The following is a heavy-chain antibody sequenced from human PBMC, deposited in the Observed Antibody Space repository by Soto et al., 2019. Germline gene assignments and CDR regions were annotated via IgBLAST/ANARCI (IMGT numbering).Heavy chain of an antibody. D-gene: IGHD3-22*01. J-gene: IGHJ4*02. Sequence: QVQLVQSGAEVKKPGSSVKVSCKASGGTFSSYAISWVRQAPGQGLEWMGGIIPIFGTANYAQKFQGRVTITADESTSPAYMELSSLRSEDTAVYYCARDGFNYYDSSGYVYYFDYWGQGTLVTVSS. CDR1: GGTFSSYA. CDR2: IIPIFGTA. V-gene: IGHV1-69*01. CDR3: ARDGFNYYDSSGYVYYFDY.